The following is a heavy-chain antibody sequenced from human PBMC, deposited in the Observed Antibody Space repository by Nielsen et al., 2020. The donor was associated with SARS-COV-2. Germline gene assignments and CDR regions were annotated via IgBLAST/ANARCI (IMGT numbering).Heavy chain of an antibody. CDR2: INPSGGST. V-gene: IGHV1-46*01. J-gene: IGHJ6*02. CDR3: ARRLLGGDYADYYYGMDV. Sequence: WVRQAPGQGLEWMGIINPSGGSTSYAQKFQGRVTMTRDTSTSTVYMELRSLRSDDTAVYYCARRLLGGDYADYYYGMDVWGQGTTVTVSS. D-gene: IGHD4-17*01.